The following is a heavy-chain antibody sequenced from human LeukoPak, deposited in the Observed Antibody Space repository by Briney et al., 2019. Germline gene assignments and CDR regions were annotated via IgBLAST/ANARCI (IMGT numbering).Heavy chain of an antibody. V-gene: IGHV3-30-3*01. CDR2: ISYDGSNK. D-gene: IGHD3-10*01. CDR1: GFTFSSYA. CDR3: ARELLWFGEPTYYYYYGMDV. J-gene: IGHJ6*02. Sequence: GGSLRLSCAASGFTFSSYAMHWVRQAPGKGLEWVADISYDGSNKYYADSVKGRFTISRDNSKNTLYLQMNSLRAEDTAVYYCARELLWFGEPTYYYYYGMDVWGQGTTVTVSS.